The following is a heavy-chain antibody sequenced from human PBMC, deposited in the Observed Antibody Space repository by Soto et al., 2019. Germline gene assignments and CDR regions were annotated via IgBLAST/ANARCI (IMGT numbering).Heavy chain of an antibody. CDR1: GFTFSSYG. CDR2: ISYDGSNK. D-gene: IGHD6-19*01. CDR3: AKDLAVAGTGLGYFDF. Sequence: GGSLRLSCAASGFTFSSYGMHWVRQAPGKGLEWVAVISYDGSNKYYADSVKGRFTISRDNSKNTLYLQMNSLRAEDTAVYYCAKDLAVAGTGLGYFDFWGQGTLVTVPQ. J-gene: IGHJ4*02. V-gene: IGHV3-30*18.